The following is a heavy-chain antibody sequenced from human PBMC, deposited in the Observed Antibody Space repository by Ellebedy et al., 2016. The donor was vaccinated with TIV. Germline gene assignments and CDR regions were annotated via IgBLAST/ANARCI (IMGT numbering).Heavy chain of an antibody. D-gene: IGHD6-13*01. J-gene: IGHJ6*02. CDR1: GFGFSSYG. CDR3: AREYRQQLPRGDYYYYTMDV. V-gene: IGHV3-33*07. CDR2: IWYDGSNT. Sequence: GGSLRLSCRASGFGFSSYGMYWVRQAPGKGLEWVAVIWYDGSNTDYADSVKGRFTISRDNSKNTLYLQMNSLRAEDTAVYYCAREYRQQLPRGDYYYYTMDVWGQGTTVTVSS.